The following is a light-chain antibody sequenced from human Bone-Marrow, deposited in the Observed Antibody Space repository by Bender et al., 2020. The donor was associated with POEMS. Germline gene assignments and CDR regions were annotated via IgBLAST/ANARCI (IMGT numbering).Light chain of an antibody. CDR3: CSYAAGYV. Sequence: QSSLTQPASVSGSPGQSITISCTGTGSDVGGYNYVSWYQQHAGKVPKLMIYDVSKRPSGVSNRFSGSKSGNTASLTISGLQAKDEADYYCCSYAAGYVFGTGTKVTVL. J-gene: IGLJ1*01. CDR1: GSDVGGYNY. CDR2: DVS. V-gene: IGLV2-14*01.